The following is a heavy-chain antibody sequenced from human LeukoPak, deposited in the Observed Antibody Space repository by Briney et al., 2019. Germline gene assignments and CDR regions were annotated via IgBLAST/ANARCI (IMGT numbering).Heavy chain of an antibody. CDR3: ASQVRGVMGAPTVDY. Sequence: GGSLRLSCAASGFTFSSYSMNWVRQAPGKGLEWVSSISSSSSYIYYADSVKGRFTISRDNAKNSLYLQMNSLRAEDTAVYYCASQVRGVMGAPTVDYWGRGTLVTVSS. CDR2: ISSSSSYI. J-gene: IGHJ4*02. V-gene: IGHV3-21*01. CDR1: GFTFSSYS. D-gene: IGHD3-10*01.